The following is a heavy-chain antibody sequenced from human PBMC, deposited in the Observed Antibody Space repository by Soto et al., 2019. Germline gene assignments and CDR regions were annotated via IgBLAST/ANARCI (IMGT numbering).Heavy chain of an antibody. J-gene: IGHJ4*02. CDR1: GFIFSTYG. Sequence: QVQLVESGGGVVQPGRSLRLSCAASGFIFSTYGMHWVRQAPGKGLEWVAVIWYDGSNKYYADSVKGRFTISRDNSKNTLYLQMNSLRAEDTAVYYCARDYSTSWSTRYYFDYWGQGTLVTVSS. CDR3: ARDYSTSWSTRYYFDY. V-gene: IGHV3-33*01. CDR2: IWYDGSNK. D-gene: IGHD6-13*01.